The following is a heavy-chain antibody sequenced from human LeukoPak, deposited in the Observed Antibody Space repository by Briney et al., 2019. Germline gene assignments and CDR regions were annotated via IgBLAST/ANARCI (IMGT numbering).Heavy chain of an antibody. J-gene: IGHJ4*02. D-gene: IGHD3-22*01. CDR3: AASPDYYDSSGYSYYFDY. Sequence: ASVKVSCKASRFTLTSSAVQWVRQARGQRLEWIGWIVVGSGNTNYAQKFQERVTITRDMSTSTAYMELSSLRSEDTAVYYCAASPDYYDSSGYSYYFDYWGQGTLVTVSS. CDR2: IVVGSGNT. V-gene: IGHV1-58*01. CDR1: RFTLTSSA.